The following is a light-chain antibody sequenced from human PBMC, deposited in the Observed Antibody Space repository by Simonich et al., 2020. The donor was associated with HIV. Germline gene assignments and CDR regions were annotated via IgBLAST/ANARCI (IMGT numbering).Light chain of an antibody. V-gene: IGKV3-15*01. J-gene: IGKJ1*01. Sequence: EIVLTQSPATLSLSPGERAALSCRASQSVSSYLAWYQQKPGQTPRLLIYDASTRATGIPARFSGSGSGTDFTLTISSLQSEDFAVYYCQQYNNWWTFGQGTKVEIK. CDR3: QQYNNWWT. CDR1: QSVSSY. CDR2: DAS.